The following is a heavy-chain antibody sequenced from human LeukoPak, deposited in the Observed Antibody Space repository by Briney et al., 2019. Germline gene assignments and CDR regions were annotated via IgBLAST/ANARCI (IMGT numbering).Heavy chain of an antibody. CDR2: IKQDESEK. J-gene: IGHJ3*02. D-gene: IGHD2-8*01. V-gene: IGHV3-7*04. CDR1: GYTFTSYW. CDR3: ARDNGPDAFDI. Sequence: GGSLRLSCAASGYTFTSYWMTWVRQAPGKGLEWVANIKQDESEKYYVDSVKGRFTISRDNAKNSLYLQMNSLRAEDTAVYYCARDNGPDAFDIWGQGTMVTVSS.